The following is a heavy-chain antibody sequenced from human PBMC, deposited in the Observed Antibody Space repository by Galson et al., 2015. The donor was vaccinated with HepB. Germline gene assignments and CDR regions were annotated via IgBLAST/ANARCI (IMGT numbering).Heavy chain of an antibody. J-gene: IGHJ6*02. CDR3: ARNGVVVTWLYGMDV. V-gene: IGHV3-30*04. CDR1: GFTFSSYA. Sequence: SLRLSCAASGFTFSSYAMPWVRQAPGKGLEWVAVISYDGSNKYYADSVKGRFTISRDNSKNTLYLQMNSLRAEDTAVYYCARNGVVVTWLYGMDVWGQGTTVTVSS. CDR2: ISYDGSNK. D-gene: IGHD2-21*02.